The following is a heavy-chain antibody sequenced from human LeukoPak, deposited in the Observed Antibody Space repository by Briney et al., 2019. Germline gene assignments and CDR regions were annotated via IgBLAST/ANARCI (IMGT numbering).Heavy chain of an antibody. D-gene: IGHD2/OR15-2a*01. CDR3: TTVFYGHLYYFDY. J-gene: IGHJ4*02. V-gene: IGHV3-15*01. CDR1: GFTFSNAW. Sequence: GGSLRLSCAASGFTFSNAWMSWVRQAPGKGLEWVGRIKSKTDGGTTDYAAPVKGRFTISRDDPKNTLYLQMNSLKTEDTAVYYCTTVFYGHLYYFDYWGQGTLVTVSS. CDR2: IKSKTDGGTT.